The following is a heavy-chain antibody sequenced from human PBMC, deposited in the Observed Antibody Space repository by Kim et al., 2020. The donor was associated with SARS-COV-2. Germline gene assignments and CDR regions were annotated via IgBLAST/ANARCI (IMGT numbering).Heavy chain of an antibody. CDR3: ARVGEYSSSSYGGY. Sequence: GGSLRLSCAASGFTFSSYSMNWVRQAPGKGLEWVSSISSSSYIYYADSVKGRFTISRENAKNSLYLQMNSLRAEDTAVYYCARVGEYSSSSYGGYWGQGTLVTVSS. J-gene: IGHJ4*02. CDR2: ISSSSYI. CDR1: GFTFSSYS. V-gene: IGHV3-21*01. D-gene: IGHD6-6*01.